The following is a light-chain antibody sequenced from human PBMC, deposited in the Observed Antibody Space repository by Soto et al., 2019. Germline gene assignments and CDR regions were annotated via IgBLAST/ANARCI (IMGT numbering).Light chain of an antibody. Sequence: QSALTQPRSVSGSPGQSVTISCTGTSSDVGGYNYVSWYQQHPGKAPKLMIYDVSKRPSWVPDRFSGSKSGNTASLTISGLQAEDEADYYCCSYAGRYTWVFGGGTKPTVL. CDR3: CSYAGRYTWV. V-gene: IGLV2-11*01. CDR1: SSDVGGYNY. CDR2: DVS. J-gene: IGLJ3*02.